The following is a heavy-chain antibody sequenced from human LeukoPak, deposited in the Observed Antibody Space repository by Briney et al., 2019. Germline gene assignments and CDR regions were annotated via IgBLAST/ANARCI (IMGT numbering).Heavy chain of an antibody. D-gene: IGHD1-1*01. CDR3: ARDLYNWNDGGYFDY. V-gene: IGHV3-33*01. CDR1: GFTFSSYG. Sequence: GGSLRLSCAASGFTFSSYGMHWVRQAPGKGLEWVAVIWYDGSNKYYADSVKGRFTNSRDNSKNTLYLQMNSLRAEDTAVYYCARDLYNWNDGGYFDYWGQGTLVTVSS. CDR2: IWYDGSNK. J-gene: IGHJ4*02.